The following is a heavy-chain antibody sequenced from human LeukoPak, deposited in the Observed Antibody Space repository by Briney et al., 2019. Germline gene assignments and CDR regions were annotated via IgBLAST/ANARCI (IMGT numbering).Heavy chain of an antibody. J-gene: IGHJ4*02. Sequence: ASVKVSCKASGYTFTSYAMNWVRQAPGQGLEWMGWINTNTGSPTYAQGFTGRFVFSLNTSASTAYLQISSLKAEDTAVYYCARDGYLGFDYWGQGTLVTVSS. V-gene: IGHV7-4-1*02. CDR3: ARDGYLGFDY. D-gene: IGHD5-18*01. CDR1: GYTFTSYA. CDR2: INTNTGSP.